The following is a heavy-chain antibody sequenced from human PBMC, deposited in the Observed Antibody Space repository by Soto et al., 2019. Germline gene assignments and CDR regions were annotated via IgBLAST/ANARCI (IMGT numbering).Heavy chain of an antibody. D-gene: IGHD6-13*01. CDR1: GFPFNCYL. J-gene: IGHJ4*02. Sequence: VPPVGAGGGLVQPWGSLRLFCSASGFPFNCYLIGWVPQAPGEGLEWVANIKQDGSEKYYVDSVKGRFTISRDNAKNSLYLQMNSLRAEDTAVYYCARDRYSSRDPFDYWGQGTLVTVSS. V-gene: IGHV3-7*01. CDR2: IKQDGSEK. CDR3: ARDRYSSRDPFDY.